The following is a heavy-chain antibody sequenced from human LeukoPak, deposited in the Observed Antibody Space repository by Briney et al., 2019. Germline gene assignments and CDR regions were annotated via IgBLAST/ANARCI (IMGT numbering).Heavy chain of an antibody. D-gene: IGHD4-17*01. J-gene: IGHJ4*02. Sequence: GGSLRLSCAASGFTFDDYDMSWVRQVPGKGLEWVCGLNWNGVSTGYADSVKGRFTISRDNAQNSLYLQMNSLRAEDTAVYYCTRGSYGDYEYWGQGTLVTVSS. CDR1: GFTFDDYD. V-gene: IGHV3-20*04. CDR3: TRGSYGDYEY. CDR2: LNWNGVST.